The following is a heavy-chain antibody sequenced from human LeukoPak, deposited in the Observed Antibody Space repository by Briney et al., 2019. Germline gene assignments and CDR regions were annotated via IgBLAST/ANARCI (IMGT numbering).Heavy chain of an antibody. Sequence: GGSLRLSCAASEFTFSSYSMNWVRQAPGKGLEWVSSISSSSSYIYYADSVKGRFTISRDNAKNSLYLQMNSLRAEDTAVYYCARAIVLIAARDVDYWGQGTLVTVSS. J-gene: IGHJ4*02. CDR1: EFTFSSYS. CDR2: ISSSSSYI. V-gene: IGHV3-21*01. D-gene: IGHD6-6*01. CDR3: ARAIVLIAARDVDY.